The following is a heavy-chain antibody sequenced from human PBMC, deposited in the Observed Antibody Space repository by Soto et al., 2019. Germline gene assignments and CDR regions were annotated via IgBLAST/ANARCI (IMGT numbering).Heavy chain of an antibody. V-gene: IGHV3-23*01. D-gene: IGHD3-16*01. Sequence: LRLSCAASGFTFSTYAMNWVRLAPGKGLEWVSGISGGGGSTYYADSVKGRFTISRDNSNNRLDLQMNNLRAEDTAVYYCAKSAYTNYPLKSSYDPWGQGTLVTVSS. CDR1: GFTFSTYA. J-gene: IGHJ5*02. CDR3: AKSAYTNYPLKSSYDP. CDR2: ISGGGGST.